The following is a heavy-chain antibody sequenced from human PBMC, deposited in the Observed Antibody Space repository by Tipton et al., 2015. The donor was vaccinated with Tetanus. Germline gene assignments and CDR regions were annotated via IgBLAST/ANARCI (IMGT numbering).Heavy chain of an antibody. CDR2: ISYDGSNK. CDR1: GLTFSSYA. V-gene: IGHV3-30-3*01. CDR3: ARDRDTAFDY. J-gene: IGHJ4*02. Sequence: SLRLSCAASGLTFSSYAMHWVRQAPGKGLEWVAVISYDGSNKYYADSVKGRFTISRDNSKNTLYLQMNSLRAEDTAVYYCARDRDTAFDYWGQGTLVTVSS. D-gene: IGHD5-18*01.